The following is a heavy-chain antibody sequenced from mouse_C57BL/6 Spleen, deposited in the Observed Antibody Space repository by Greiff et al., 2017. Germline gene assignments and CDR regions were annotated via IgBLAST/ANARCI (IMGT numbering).Heavy chain of an antibody. V-gene: IGHV14-3*01. CDR1: GFNIKHTY. D-gene: IGHD1-1*02. CDR3: ARWWDVYIDD. J-gene: IGHJ2*01. CDR2: IDPATVNT. Sequence: FQLQQSVAELVRPGASVKLSFTASGFNIKHTYMHWVKQRPEQGLECIGRIDPATVNTKSAPKFPGKATITANTSANTAYLQLISQTSEDTSIYYCARWWDVYIDDWGPGTTLT.